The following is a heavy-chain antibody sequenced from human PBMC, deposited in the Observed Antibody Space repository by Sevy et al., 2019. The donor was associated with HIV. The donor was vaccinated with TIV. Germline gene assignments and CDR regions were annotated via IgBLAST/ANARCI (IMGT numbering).Heavy chain of an antibody. Sequence: GGSLRLSCTTSGFTFSDYGMHWVRQAPGKGLEWVTFIGYNGADRYYSDSVKGRFAISRDNSKNTLLLQMNSLRAEDTAIYYCVKKTASAGTGGFDYWGQGALVTVSS. CDR2: IGYNGADR. D-gene: IGHD6-13*01. CDR3: VKKTASAGTGGFDY. CDR1: GFTFSDYG. J-gene: IGHJ4*02. V-gene: IGHV3-30*02.